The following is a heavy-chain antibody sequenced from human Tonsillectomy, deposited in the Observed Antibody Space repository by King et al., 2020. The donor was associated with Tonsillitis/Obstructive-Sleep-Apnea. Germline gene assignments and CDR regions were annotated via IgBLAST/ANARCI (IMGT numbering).Heavy chain of an antibody. D-gene: IGHD3-3*01. CDR2: INTHTGNP. CDR3: AREGRSQTYYDFWSGSPDAFDI. CDR1: EFTFTSYA. J-gene: IGHJ3*02. V-gene: IGHV7-4-1*02. Sequence: QLVQSGSELKKPGASAKVSCKASEFTFTSYAMNWVRQAPGQGLEWMGWINTHTGNPTYAQGFTGRFVFSLDISVSTAYLQINSLKAEDTAVYYCAREGRSQTYYDFWSGSPDAFDIWGQGTMVTVSS.